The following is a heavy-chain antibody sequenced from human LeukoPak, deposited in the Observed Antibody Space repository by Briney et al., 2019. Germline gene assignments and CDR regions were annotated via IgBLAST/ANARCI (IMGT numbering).Heavy chain of an antibody. Sequence: SYINSRSGPIYYADSVKGRFTISRDNVKNSLYLQMNSLRAEDTAVYYCARDDPYSSFDYWGQGTLVIVSS. V-gene: IGHV3-48*01. D-gene: IGHD4-11*01. J-gene: IGHJ4*02. CDR2: INSRSGPI. CDR3: ARDDPYSSFDY.